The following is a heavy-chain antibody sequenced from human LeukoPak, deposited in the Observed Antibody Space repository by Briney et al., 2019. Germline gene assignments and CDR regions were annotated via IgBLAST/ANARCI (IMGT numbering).Heavy chain of an antibody. CDR1: GGTFSSYA. V-gene: IGHV1-69*05. CDR3: AREGEPYGGNSLQPGFDY. D-gene: IGHD4-23*01. CDR2: IIPIFGTA. J-gene: IGHJ4*02. Sequence: ASVTVSCKASGGTFSSYAISWVRQAPGQGLEWMGGIIPIFGTANYAQKFQGRVTITTDESTSTAYMELSSLRSEDTAVYYCAREGEPYGGNSLQPGFDYWGQGTLVTVSS.